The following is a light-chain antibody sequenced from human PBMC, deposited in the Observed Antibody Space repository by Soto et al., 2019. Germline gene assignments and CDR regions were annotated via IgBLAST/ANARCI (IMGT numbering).Light chain of an antibody. V-gene: IGKV1-5*01. CDR1: QSISSW. J-gene: IGKJ1*01. CDR2: DAS. Sequence: DIQMTQSPSTLSASVGDRVTITCRASQSISSWLAWYQQKPGKAPKVLIYDASSLKSGVPSRFSGSGSGADFTLTIRSLQPEDSATYYCLQVYNFPRTFGQGTKVDIK. CDR3: LQVYNFPRT.